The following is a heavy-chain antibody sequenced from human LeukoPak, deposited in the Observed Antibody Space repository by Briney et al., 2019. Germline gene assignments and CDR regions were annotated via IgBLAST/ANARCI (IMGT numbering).Heavy chain of an antibody. CDR1: GFTFSISA. CDR3: AKSDSTSYNAFDL. D-gene: IGHD2/OR15-2a*01. V-gene: IGHV3-23*01. CDR2: ISSSSTST. Sequence: GGSLRLSCTASGFTFSISAMSWVRQAPGGGLEWVSSISSSSTSTYYADSVKGRFTISRDNSKNTLYLQMNSLRAEDTAVYYCAKSDSTSYNAFDLWGQGTMVTVSP. J-gene: IGHJ3*01.